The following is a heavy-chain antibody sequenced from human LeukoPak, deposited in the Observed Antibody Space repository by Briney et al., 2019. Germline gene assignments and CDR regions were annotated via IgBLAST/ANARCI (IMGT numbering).Heavy chain of an antibody. Sequence: PSETLSLTCTVSGGSISSYYWSWIRQPPGKGLEWIGYIYYSGSNNYYPSLKNRVTISVKTSKNKLSLKLISVTAADKTGYYCGRHKSWIQLLSTGCGPWGQGTLVTVSS. J-gene: IGHJ5*02. CDR1: GGSISSYY. V-gene: IGHV4-59*08. CDR2: IYYSGSN. D-gene: IGHD5-18*01. CDR3: GRHKSWIQLLSTGCGP.